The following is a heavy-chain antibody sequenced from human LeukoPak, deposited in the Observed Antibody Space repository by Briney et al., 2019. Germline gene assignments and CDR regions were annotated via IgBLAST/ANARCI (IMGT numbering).Heavy chain of an antibody. D-gene: IGHD3-10*01. CDR1: GGTFSGYY. V-gene: IGHV4-34*01. J-gene: IGHJ4*02. CDR3: ARTLKWFGDYKGYFDY. Sequence: PSETLTLTCAVYGGTFSGYYWSWLRQPPGKGLEWVAEINHSGSDNYNPALKSSGTISVDTSKNQYSLKLSSVTAADTAVYYCARTLKWFGDYKGYFDYWGQGTLVTVSS. CDR2: INHSGSD.